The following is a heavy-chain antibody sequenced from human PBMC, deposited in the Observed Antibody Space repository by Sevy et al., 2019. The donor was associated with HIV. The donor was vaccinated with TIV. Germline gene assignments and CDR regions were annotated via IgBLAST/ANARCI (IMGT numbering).Heavy chain of an antibody. V-gene: IGHV1-2*02. CDR1: GYTFTDYY. CDR3: ARDRVLEEFVSRGAPAVITWFDP. CDR2: INPNGGGT. J-gene: IGHJ5*02. Sequence: ASVKVSCKASGYTFTDYYMHWVRQAPGQGLEWMGWINPNGGGTNYAQKFQGRVIMTRDTSISTAYMELSRLRSDDTAVYYCARDRVLEEFVSRGAPAVITWFDPWGQGTLVTVSS. D-gene: IGHD6-13*01.